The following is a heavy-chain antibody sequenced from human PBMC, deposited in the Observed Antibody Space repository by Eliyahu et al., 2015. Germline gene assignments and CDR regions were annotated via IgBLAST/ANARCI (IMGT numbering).Heavy chain of an antibody. CDR2: ISYDGSNK. D-gene: IGHD2-15*01. J-gene: IGHJ4*02. V-gene: IGHV3-30*03. CDR3: ARDRGLYCSGGSCYSFDY. Sequence: QVQLVESGGGVVQPGRSLRLSCAASGFTFSSXGXHWVRQAPGKGLEWVAFISYDGSNKYYADSVKGRFTISRDNSKNTLYLQMNSLRPEDTATFYCARDRGLYCSGGSCYSFDYWGQGTLVTVSS. CDR1: GFTFSSXG.